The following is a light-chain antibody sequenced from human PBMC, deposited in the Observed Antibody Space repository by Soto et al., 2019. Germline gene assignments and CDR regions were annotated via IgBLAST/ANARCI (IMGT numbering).Light chain of an antibody. Sequence: QSVLTQPRSVSGSPGQSVTISCTGTSSDVGGYNYVSWYQQHPGKAPKLMIYDVTTRPSGVPNRFSGSKSGNTASLTISGLQAEDEADYYCSSPEGSSIVFGAGTKVTVL. J-gene: IGLJ1*01. CDR2: DVT. V-gene: IGLV2-11*01. CDR1: SSDVGGYNY. CDR3: SSPEGSSIV.